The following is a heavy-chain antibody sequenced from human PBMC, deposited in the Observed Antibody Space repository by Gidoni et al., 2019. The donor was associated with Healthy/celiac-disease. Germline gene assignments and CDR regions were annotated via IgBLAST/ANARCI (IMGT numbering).Heavy chain of an antibody. CDR2: ISGSGGST. V-gene: IGHV3-23*01. CDR1: GFTFSSYA. D-gene: IGHD6-19*01. Sequence: EVQPLESRGGLVQPGASLILSCAASGFTFSSYAMSWVRQAPGKGLEWVSAISGSGGSTYYADTVKGRFTISRDNAKNTLYLQMNSLRAEDTAVYYCAKGLPRYSSVVENFDYWGQGTLVTVTS. J-gene: IGHJ4*02. CDR3: AKGLPRYSSVVENFDY.